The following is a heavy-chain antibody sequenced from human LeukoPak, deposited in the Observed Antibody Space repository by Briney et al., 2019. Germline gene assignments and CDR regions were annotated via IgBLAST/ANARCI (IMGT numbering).Heavy chain of an antibody. V-gene: IGHV4-39*07. D-gene: IGHD6-13*01. CDR2: VYYTGTT. CDR3: ARGYSSSWYFNWFDP. CDR1: GGSISSRNYY. J-gene: IGHJ5*02. Sequence: SETLSLTCTVSGGSISSRNYYWGWIRQPPGKGLEWIGGVYYTGTTYSNPSLKSRVTISVDTSKNQFSLKLTSVTAADTAVYYCARGYSSSWYFNWFDPWGQGTLVTVSS.